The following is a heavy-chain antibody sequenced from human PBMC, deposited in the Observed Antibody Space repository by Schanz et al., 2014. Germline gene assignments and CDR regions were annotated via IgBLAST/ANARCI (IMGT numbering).Heavy chain of an antibody. V-gene: IGHV3-33*01. CDR2: IWHDGSGK. CDR1: GFTFNNYG. Sequence: QVQVVESGGGVVQPGRSLRLSCVASGFTFNNYGMHWVRQAPGKGLGWVAVIWHDGSGKYYADSVKGRFTISRDNSKNALYLQMDSLRAEDTAVYYCARGIITMVRGGDVGAFDTWGQGTMVTVSS. D-gene: IGHD3-10*01. J-gene: IGHJ3*02. CDR3: ARGIITMVRGGDVGAFDT.